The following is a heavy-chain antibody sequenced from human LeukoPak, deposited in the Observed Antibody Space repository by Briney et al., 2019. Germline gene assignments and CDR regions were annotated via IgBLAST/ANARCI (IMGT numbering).Heavy chain of an antibody. J-gene: IGHJ4*02. Sequence: GGSLRLSCAASGFTFSSYWMHWVRQAPGKGLVWVSRINSDGSSTTYADSVKGRFTISSDNAKNTLYLQMNSLRAEDRAVYFCAREVATFDRWGQGTLVTVSS. CDR1: GFTFSSYW. V-gene: IGHV3-74*01. CDR3: AREVATFDR. CDR2: INSDGSST. D-gene: IGHD2-15*01.